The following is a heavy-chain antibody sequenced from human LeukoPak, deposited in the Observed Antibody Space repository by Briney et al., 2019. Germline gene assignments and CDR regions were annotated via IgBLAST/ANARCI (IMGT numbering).Heavy chain of an antibody. V-gene: IGHV3-53*01. CDR1: GFTVSSAY. D-gene: IGHD2-2*01. J-gene: IGHJ4*02. CDR3: ARGPTVSSTRDY. CDR2: IYGGDNR. Sequence: GGSLRLSCAASGFTVSSAYVSWVRQAPGKGLEWVSSIYGGDNREYSDSVRGRFTISRDDSKNTVSLQMSSLRVEDTAVYYCARGPTVSSTRDYWGQGTLVTVSP.